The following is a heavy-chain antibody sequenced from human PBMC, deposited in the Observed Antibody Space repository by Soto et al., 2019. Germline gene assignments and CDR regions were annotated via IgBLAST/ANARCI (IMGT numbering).Heavy chain of an antibody. D-gene: IGHD4-17*01. J-gene: IGHJ3*02. CDR1: GYTFTSYY. CDR3: ARVPHYGDYIRAFDI. Sequence: GASVKVSCKASGYTFTSYYMHWVRQAPGQGLEWMGIINPSGGSTSYAQKFQGRVTMTRDTSTSTVYMELSSLRSEDTAVYYCARVPHYGDYIRAFDIWGQGTMVTVSS. V-gene: IGHV1-46*01. CDR2: INPSGGST.